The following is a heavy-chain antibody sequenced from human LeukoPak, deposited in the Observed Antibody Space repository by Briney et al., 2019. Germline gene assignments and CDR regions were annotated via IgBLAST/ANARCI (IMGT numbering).Heavy chain of an antibody. J-gene: IGHJ3*02. D-gene: IGHD3-22*01. V-gene: IGHV4-38-2*02. CDR1: GYSISSGYY. CDR3: ARDPYYYDRSGSQRGDAFDI. CDR2: IYHSGST. Sequence: SETLSLTCTVSGYSISSGYYWGWIRPPPGKGLEWIGSIYHSGSTYYNPSLKSRVTISVDTSKNQFSLKLRSVTAADTAVYYCARDPYYYDRSGSQRGDAFDIWGQGTMVTVSS.